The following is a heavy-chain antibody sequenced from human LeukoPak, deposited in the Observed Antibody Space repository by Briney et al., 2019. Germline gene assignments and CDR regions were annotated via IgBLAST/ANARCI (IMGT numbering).Heavy chain of an antibody. Sequence: ASVKVSCKASGGTFSSYAISWVRQAPGQGLEWMGRIIPIFGTANYAQKFQGRVTITTDESTSTAYMELSSLRSEDTAVYYCARDRGHSGYDWGGCGGDCYSLGYWGRGTLVTVSS. J-gene: IGHJ4*02. D-gene: IGHD2-21*02. CDR1: GGTFSSYA. CDR3: ARDRGHSGYDWGGCGGDCYSLGY. CDR2: IIPIFGTA. V-gene: IGHV1-69*05.